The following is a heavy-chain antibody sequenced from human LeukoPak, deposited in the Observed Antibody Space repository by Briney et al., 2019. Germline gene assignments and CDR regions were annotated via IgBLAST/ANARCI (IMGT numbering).Heavy chain of an antibody. V-gene: IGHV3-48*03. CDR3: ARVAVYNWNHLDPYALDI. CDR1: GFTFSTYE. D-gene: IGHD1-14*01. CDR2: ISSSGSTI. J-gene: IGHJ3*02. Sequence: GGSLRLSCAASGFTFSTYEMNWVRQAPGKGLEWVSYISSSGSTIYYAASVKGRFTFSIDNANNSLFLQMSSLQGGVQAVSYSARVAVYNWNHLDPYALDIWGQGTMVTVSS.